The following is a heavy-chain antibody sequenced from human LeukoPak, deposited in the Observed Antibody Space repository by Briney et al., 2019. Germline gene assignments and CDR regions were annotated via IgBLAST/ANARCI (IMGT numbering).Heavy chain of an antibody. CDR1: GFTVSNTY. Sequence: GGSVRLSCAASGFTVSNTYMSWVRQAPGKGLEWVSVIYSGGSTYYADSVKGRFTISRDNSKNTLYLQMNSLRAEDAAVYYCAKEDQQLAANLDYWGQRTLVTGSS. CDR2: IYSGGST. CDR3: AKEDQQLAANLDY. D-gene: IGHD6-13*01. V-gene: IGHV3-53*01. J-gene: IGHJ4*02.